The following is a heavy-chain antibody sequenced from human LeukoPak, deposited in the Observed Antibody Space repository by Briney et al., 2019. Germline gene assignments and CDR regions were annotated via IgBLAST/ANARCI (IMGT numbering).Heavy chain of an antibody. CDR3: ARELNWGYFDY. V-gene: IGHV4-4*07. D-gene: IGHD7-27*01. Sequence: SETLSLTCTVSGGSISSYYWSWIRQPAGKGLEWIGRIHTSGSTNYNPSLKSRVTISVDKSKNQFSLKLTSVTAADTAVYYCARELNWGYFDYWGQGTLVTVSS. J-gene: IGHJ4*02. CDR2: IHTSGST. CDR1: GGSISSYY.